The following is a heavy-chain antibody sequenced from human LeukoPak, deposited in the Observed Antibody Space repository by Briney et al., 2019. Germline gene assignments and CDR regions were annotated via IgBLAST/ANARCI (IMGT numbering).Heavy chain of an antibody. CDR1: GGSISSGDYY. CDR2: IYYSGST. V-gene: IGHV4-30-4*08. J-gene: IGHJ5*02. D-gene: IGHD3-3*01. Sequence: SETLSLTCTVSGGSISSGDYYWSWIRQPPGKGLEWIGYIYYSGSTYYNPSLKSRVTISVDTSKNQFSLKLSSVTAADTAVYYCARGYDFWSGYYQNWFYPWGQGTLVTVSS. CDR3: ARGYDFWSGYYQNWFYP.